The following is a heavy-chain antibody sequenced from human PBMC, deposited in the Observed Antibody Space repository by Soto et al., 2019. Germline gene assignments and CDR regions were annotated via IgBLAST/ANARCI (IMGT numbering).Heavy chain of an antibody. CDR1: GGTFSSYA. CDR2: IIPIFGTA. CDR3: ARGLTVVVAAQSDAFDI. Sequence: QVQLVQSGAEVKKPGSSVKVSCKASGGTFSSYAISWVRQAPGQGLEWMGGIIPIFGTANYAQKFQGRVTITADESTSTAYMELSSLRSEDTAVYYCARGLTVVVAAQSDAFDIWGQGTMVTVSS. J-gene: IGHJ3*02. D-gene: IGHD2-15*01. V-gene: IGHV1-69*01.